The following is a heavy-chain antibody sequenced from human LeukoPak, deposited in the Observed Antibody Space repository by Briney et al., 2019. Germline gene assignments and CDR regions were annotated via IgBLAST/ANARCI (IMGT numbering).Heavy chain of an antibody. V-gene: IGHV3-20*04. CDR3: ARSQIVVVPAARELELPDY. Sequence: SPGGSLRLSCAASGFTFDDYGRSWVRQAPGKGLEWVSGINWNGGSTGYADSVKGRFTISRDNAKNSLYLQMNSLRAEDTALYYCARSQIVVVPAARELELPDYWGQGTLVTVSS. CDR2: INWNGGST. J-gene: IGHJ4*02. CDR1: GFTFDDYG. D-gene: IGHD2-2*01.